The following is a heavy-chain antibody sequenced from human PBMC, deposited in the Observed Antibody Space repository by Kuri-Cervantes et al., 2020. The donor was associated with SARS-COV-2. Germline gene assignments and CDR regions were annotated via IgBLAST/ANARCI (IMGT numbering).Heavy chain of an antibody. J-gene: IGHJ3*02. V-gene: IGHV3-53*01. D-gene: IGHD3-22*01. CDR3: AREGSSYDSSGYDAFDI. Sequence: GESLKISCAASGFTVSSNYMSWVRQAPGKGLEWVSVIYGGGSTYYADSVKGRFTISRDNSKNTLYLQMNSLRAEDTAVYYCAREGSSYDSSGYDAFDIWGQGIMVTVSS. CDR2: IYGGGST. CDR1: GFTVSSNY.